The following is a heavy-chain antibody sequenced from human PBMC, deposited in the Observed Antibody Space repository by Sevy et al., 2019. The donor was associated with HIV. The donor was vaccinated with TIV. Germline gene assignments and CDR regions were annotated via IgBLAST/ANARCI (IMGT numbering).Heavy chain of an antibody. CDR2: IYYSGNT. V-gene: IGHV4-59*08. J-gene: IGHJ4*03. Sequence: SETLSLTCSVSSGSIGNYYWYWIRQPPGRGLEWLGLIYYSGNTNYNPSLKSRVTMSIDTSKNQFSLGLSSLTAADTAVYYCASLAFLGGYFDSWGQGILVTVSS. CDR1: SGSIGNYY. D-gene: IGHD3-16*01. CDR3: ASLAFLGGYFDS.